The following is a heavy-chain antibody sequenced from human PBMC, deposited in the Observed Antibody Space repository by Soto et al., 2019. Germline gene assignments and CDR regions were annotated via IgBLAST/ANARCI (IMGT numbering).Heavy chain of an antibody. J-gene: IGHJ4*02. CDR3: ARGGWKLFDY. CDR1: GASISSHY. V-gene: IGHV4-59*11. CDR2: FYYSGST. D-gene: IGHD6-19*01. Sequence: SVTLSLTCTVSGASISSHYWSWIRQPPGKGLEWIGCFYYSGSTNYNPSLKSRVTISVDTSKKQFSLKLSSVTAADTAVYYCARGGWKLFDYWGQGTLVTVS.